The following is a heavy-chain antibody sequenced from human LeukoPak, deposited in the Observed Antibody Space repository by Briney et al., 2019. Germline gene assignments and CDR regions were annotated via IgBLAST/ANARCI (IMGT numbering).Heavy chain of an antibody. CDR1: GGSISSYY. D-gene: IGHD2-15*01. Sequence: SETLSLTCTVSGGSISSYYWSWIRQPPGKGLEWIGYIYYSGSTNYNPSLKSRVTISVDTSKNQFSLKLSSVTAADTAVYYCARDCSGGSCYFDYWGQGTLVTVSS. J-gene: IGHJ4*02. V-gene: IGHV4-59*01. CDR3: ARDCSGGSCYFDY. CDR2: IYYSGST.